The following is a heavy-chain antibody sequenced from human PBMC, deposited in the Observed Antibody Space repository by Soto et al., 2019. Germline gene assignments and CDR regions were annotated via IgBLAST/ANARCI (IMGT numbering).Heavy chain of an antibody. CDR2: IYYSGST. CDR3: ARGVGSGSYYNQYNWFDP. J-gene: IGHJ5*02. V-gene: IGHV4-59*12. D-gene: IGHD3-10*01. CDR1: GGSISSYY. Sequence: SETLSLTCTVSGGSISSYYWSWIRQPPGKGLEWIGDIYYSGSTNYNPSLKSRVTISVDTSKNQFSLKLSSVTAADTAVYYCARGVGSGSYYNQYNWFDPWGQGTLVTVSS.